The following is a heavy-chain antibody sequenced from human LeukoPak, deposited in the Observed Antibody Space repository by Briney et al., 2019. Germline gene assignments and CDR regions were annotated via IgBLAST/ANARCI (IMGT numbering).Heavy chain of an antibody. J-gene: IGHJ6*02. D-gene: IGHD4-17*01. CDR1: GFTFSRYS. Sequence: GGSLRLSCAASGFTFSRYSMGWVRQAPGKGLEWVASISDNSYYIYYADSLEGRFTISRDNAKNSLYLQMNSLRAEDTAVYYCARDLDPGGDFYYSYGMDVWGQGTTVSVSS. CDR2: ISDNSYYI. V-gene: IGHV3-21*01. CDR3: ARDLDPGGDFYYSYGMDV.